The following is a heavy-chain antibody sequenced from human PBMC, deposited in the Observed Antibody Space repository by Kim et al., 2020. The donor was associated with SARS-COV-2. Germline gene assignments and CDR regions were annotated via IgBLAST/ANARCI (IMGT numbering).Heavy chain of an antibody. CDR3: AKRGQERAFDY. V-gene: IGHV3-23*01. Sequence: GGSLRLSCAASGFTFSTSVMNWVRQAPGKGPHWVSSISGGSTWYADSVKGRFIISGDNSKNTLFLQMNSLRAEDTAVYYCAKRGQERAFDYWGQGTLGT. CDR1: GFTFSTSV. D-gene: IGHD1-1*01. CDR2: ISGGST. J-gene: IGHJ4*02.